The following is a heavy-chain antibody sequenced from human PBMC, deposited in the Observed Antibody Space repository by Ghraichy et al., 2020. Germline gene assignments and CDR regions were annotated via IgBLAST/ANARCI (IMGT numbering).Heavy chain of an antibody. CDR2: INAGNGNT. CDR1: GYTFTSYA. Sequence: ASVKVSCKASGYTFTSYAMHWVRQAPGQRLEWMGWINAGNGNTKYSQKFQGRVTFTRDTSANTAYMELSSLRSEDTAVYYCARGALSQNPHFQHWGQGTLVTVSS. CDR3: ARGALSQNPHFQH. V-gene: IGHV1-3*01. J-gene: IGHJ1*01. D-gene: IGHD3-9*01.